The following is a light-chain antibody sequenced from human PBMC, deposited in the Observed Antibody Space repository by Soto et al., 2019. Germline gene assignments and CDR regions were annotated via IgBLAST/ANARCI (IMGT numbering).Light chain of an antibody. J-gene: IGKJ2*01. Sequence: EVVLTQSPGTLSLPPGERATLSCWASQSVSSSYLAWYQQKPGQAPRLLIYAASSRATGIPDRFSGSGSGTDFTLTISRLEPEDFAVYYCQQYGSSLPYTFGQGTKLDIK. V-gene: IGKV3-20*01. CDR2: AAS. CDR3: QQYGSSLPYT. CDR1: QSVSSSY.